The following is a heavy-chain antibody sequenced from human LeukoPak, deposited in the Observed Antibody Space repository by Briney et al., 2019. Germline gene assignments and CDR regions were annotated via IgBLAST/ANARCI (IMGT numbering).Heavy chain of an antibody. Sequence: SETLSLTCTVSGGSISSGGYYWSWIRQHPGKGLEWIEYIYYSGSTYYNPSLKSRVTISVDTSKNQFSLKLSSVTAADTAVYYCARDRVVGATRWFDPWGQGTLVTVSS. D-gene: IGHD1-26*01. V-gene: IGHV4-31*03. CDR3: ARDRVVGATRWFDP. J-gene: IGHJ5*02. CDR2: IYYSGST. CDR1: GGSISSGGYY.